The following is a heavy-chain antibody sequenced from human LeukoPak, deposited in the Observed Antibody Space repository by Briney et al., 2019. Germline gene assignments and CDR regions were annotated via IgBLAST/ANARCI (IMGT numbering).Heavy chain of an antibody. J-gene: IGHJ4*02. Sequence: PSETLSLTCAVYVESFSGYYWSWIRQPPGKGLEWIGEVNHSGSTNYNPSLKSRVTISVDTSKNQFSLKLSSVTAADTGVYYCERAEITAAGVPFDYWGQGTLVTVSS. CDR1: VESFSGYY. CDR2: VNHSGST. CDR3: ERAEITAAGVPFDY. D-gene: IGHD6-13*01. V-gene: IGHV4-34*01.